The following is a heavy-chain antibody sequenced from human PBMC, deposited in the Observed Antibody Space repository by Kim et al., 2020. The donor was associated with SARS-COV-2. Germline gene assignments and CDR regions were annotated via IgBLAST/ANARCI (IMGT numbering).Heavy chain of an antibody. CDR2: INPSLGGT. D-gene: IGHD6-6*01. Sequence: ASVKVSCKASGYTFTDYYIYWVRQAPGQGLEWMGWINPSLGGTNYPQRFLDRVIMTTDTSITTAYMEVTSLTSDDTALYYCAISLKGGSNYWGQGTLVTVSS. CDR3: AISLKGGSNY. J-gene: IGHJ4*02. CDR1: GYTFTDYY. V-gene: IGHV1-2*02.